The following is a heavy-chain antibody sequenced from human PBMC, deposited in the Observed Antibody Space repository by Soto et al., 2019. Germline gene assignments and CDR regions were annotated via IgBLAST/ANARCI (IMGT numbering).Heavy chain of an antibody. CDR3: ARHLYYDFWSGSIFDY. J-gene: IGHJ4*02. V-gene: IGHV4-59*08. D-gene: IGHD3-3*01. CDR2: IYYSGST. Sequence: SETLSLTCTVSGGSISSYYWSWIRQPPGKGLEWTGYIYYSGSTNYNPSLKSRVTISVDTSKNQFSLKLSSVTAADTAVYYCARHLYYDFWSGSIFDYWGQGTLVTVSS. CDR1: GGSISSYY.